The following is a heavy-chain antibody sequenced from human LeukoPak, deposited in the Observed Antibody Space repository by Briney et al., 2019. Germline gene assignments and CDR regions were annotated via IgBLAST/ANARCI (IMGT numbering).Heavy chain of an antibody. CDR2: INWDGSSI. J-gene: IGHJ4*02. D-gene: IGHD5-18*01. CDR1: GFTFDDYA. Sequence: GGSLRLSCAASGFTFDDYAMHWVRQAPGKGLEWVSLINWDGSSIYYAASLKGRFTSSRDNSKSSLYLQMNSLRVEDTALYYCAKGSGYSYFDYWGQGTPVTVSS. CDR3: AKGSGYSYFDY. V-gene: IGHV3-43D*03.